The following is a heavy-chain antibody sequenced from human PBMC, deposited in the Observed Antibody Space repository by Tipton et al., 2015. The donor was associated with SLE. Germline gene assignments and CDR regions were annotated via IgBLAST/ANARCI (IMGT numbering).Heavy chain of an antibody. D-gene: IGHD6-13*01. J-gene: IGHJ4*02. CDR2: VDYSGST. Sequence: TLSLTCTVSGGPISSPVYYWGWIRQSPGKRLEWIGSVDYSGSTNYNPSLKSRVTISVDTSKNQFSLKLSSVTAADTAVYYCARSAGYSSNWAHFDYWGQGTLVTVSS. V-gene: IGHV4-39*07. CDR1: GGPISSPVYY. CDR3: ARSAGYSSNWAHFDY.